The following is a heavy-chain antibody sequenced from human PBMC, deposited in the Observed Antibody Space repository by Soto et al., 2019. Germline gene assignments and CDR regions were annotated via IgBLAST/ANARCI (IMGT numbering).Heavy chain of an antibody. CDR1: GYTFTGYY. V-gene: IGHV1-2*02. CDR3: AREGMAYYYGSGSFIDY. Sequence: QVQLVQSGAEVKKPGASVKVCGKASGYTFTGYYMHWVRQAPGQGLEWMGWINPNSGGTNYAQKFQARVTMTRDTSISTAYMELSRLRSDDTAVYYCAREGMAYYYGSGSFIDYWGQGTLVTVSS. CDR2: INPNSGGT. D-gene: IGHD3-10*01. J-gene: IGHJ4*02.